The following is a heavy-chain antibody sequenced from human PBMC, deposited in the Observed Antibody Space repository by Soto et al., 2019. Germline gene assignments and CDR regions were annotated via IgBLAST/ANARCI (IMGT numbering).Heavy chain of an antibody. D-gene: IGHD3-22*01. CDR2: IIPFFGTT. V-gene: IGHV1-69*01. CDR1: AGTFSSYA. J-gene: IGHJ5*02. CDR3: ARDPSYDSSGYYQGSWFDP. Sequence: QVQLVQSGAEVKKPGSSVQVSCKASAGTFSSYAITWVRQAPGQGLEWMGGIIPFFGTTNYAPKFQGRVTITADESTSPAYMELSSLISEDTAVYYCARDPSYDSSGYYQGSWFDPWGQGTLVTVSS.